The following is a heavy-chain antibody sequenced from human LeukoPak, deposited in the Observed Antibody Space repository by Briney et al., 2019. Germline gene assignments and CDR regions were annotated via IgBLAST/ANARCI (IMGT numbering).Heavy chain of an antibody. CDR2: INPNSGGT. Sequence: ASVKVSCEASGYTFTGYYMHWVRQAPGQGLEWMGWINPNSGGTNYAQKFQGRVTMTRDTSISTAYMELSRLRSDDTAVYYCARLDIVVVVAATPVSGYGMDVWGQGTTVTVSS. CDR1: GYTFTGYY. J-gene: IGHJ6*02. D-gene: IGHD2-15*01. V-gene: IGHV1-2*02. CDR3: ARLDIVVVVAATPVSGYGMDV.